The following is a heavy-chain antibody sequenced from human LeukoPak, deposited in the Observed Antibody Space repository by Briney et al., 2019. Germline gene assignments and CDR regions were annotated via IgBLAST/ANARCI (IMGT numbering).Heavy chain of an antibody. CDR2: IYYSGST. CDR3: AGGRYSSGWYYFDY. V-gene: IGHV4-59*08. Sequence: SETLSLTCTVSGGSISSYYWSWIRQPPGKGLEWIGYIYYSGSTNYNPSLKSRVTISVDTSKNQFSLKLSSVTAADTAVYYCAGGRYSSGWYYFDYWGQGTLVAVSS. CDR1: GGSISSYY. J-gene: IGHJ4*02. D-gene: IGHD6-19*01.